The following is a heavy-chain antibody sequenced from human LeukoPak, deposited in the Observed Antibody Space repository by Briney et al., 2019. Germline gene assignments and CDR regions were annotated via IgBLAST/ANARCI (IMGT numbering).Heavy chain of an antibody. J-gene: IGHJ4*02. CDR1: GFTFSSYA. V-gene: IGHV3-23*01. CDR2: IRGSGAGT. Sequence: GGSPRLSCAVSGFTFSSYAMNWVRQAPGKGLEWVSGIRGSGAGTYYADSVKGRFTISRDNSKNTLYLQMNSLRAEDTAVYYCAKMVREFYTISYYFDYWGQGTLVTVSS. CDR3: AKMVREFYTISYYFDY. D-gene: IGHD2-8*01.